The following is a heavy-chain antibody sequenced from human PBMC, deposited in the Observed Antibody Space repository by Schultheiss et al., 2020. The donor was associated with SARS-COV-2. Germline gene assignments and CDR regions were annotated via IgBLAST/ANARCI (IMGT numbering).Heavy chain of an antibody. CDR3: ARRQFYYYGMDV. CDR2: VTHSGST. D-gene: IGHD5-24*01. V-gene: IGHV4-34*01. Sequence: SETLSLTCAVSGGSFSDHYCTWIRQSPGKGLEYIGVVTHSGSTDYNPSLKSRVTISLDTSKNQFSLNLTAVTAADTAVYYCARRQFYYYGMDVWGQGTTVTVSS. J-gene: IGHJ6*02. CDR1: GGSFSDHY.